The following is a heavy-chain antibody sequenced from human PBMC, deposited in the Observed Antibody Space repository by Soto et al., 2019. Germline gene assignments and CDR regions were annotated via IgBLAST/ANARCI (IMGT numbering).Heavy chain of an antibody. CDR1: GFTFDNYA. D-gene: IGHD6-19*01. V-gene: IGHV3-23*01. J-gene: IGHJ4*02. Sequence: GGSLRLSCAASGFTFDNYAMSWVRQAPGKGLEWVAGVSASGRDTYYADSVKDRFTISRDSSKNTLYLQMNSLRAQDTATYYCAKGKTTGWYYFDFWGQGALVTVSS. CDR3: AKGKTTGWYYFDF. CDR2: VSASGRDT.